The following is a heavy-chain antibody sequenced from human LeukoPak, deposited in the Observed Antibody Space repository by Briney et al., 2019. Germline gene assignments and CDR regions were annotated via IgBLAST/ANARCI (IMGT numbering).Heavy chain of an antibody. V-gene: IGHV4-59*08. J-gene: IGHJ3*02. CDR3: ARTSPIYCSGGSCYLLDAFDI. D-gene: IGHD2-15*01. CDR2: IYYSGST. Sequence: SETLSLTCTVSGGSISSYYWSWIRQPPGKGLEWIGYIYYSGSTNYNPSLKSRVTISVDTSKNQFSLKLSSVTAADTAVYYCARTSPIYCSGGSCYLLDAFDIWGQGTMVTVSS. CDR1: GGSISSYY.